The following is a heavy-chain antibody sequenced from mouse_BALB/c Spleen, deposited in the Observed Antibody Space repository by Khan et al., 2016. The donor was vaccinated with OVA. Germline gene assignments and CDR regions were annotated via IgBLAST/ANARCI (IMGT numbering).Heavy chain of an antibody. CDR3: ARPPYFCDVMVV. D-gene: IGHD2-10*01. Sequence: QIQLVQSGPELKKPGETVKISCKASGYTFTNYGMNWVKQAPGKGLKWMGWINTYTGEPTYADDFKGRFAFSLETSASTVYLQINNLKNEDTATNSCARPPYFCDVMVVWGQGTSITVSS. J-gene: IGHJ4*01. CDR1: GYTFTNYG. CDR2: INTYTGEP. V-gene: IGHV9-3-1*01.